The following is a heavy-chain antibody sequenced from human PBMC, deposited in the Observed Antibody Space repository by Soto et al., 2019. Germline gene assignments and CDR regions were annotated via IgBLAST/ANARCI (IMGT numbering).Heavy chain of an antibody. D-gene: IGHD3-22*01. CDR1: GFTFSSYW. J-gene: IGHJ4*02. CDR2: INTDGSGT. V-gene: IGHV3-74*01. Sequence: GGSLRLSCTASGFTFSSYWMHWVRQAPGTGLIWVSRINTDGSGTTYADSVRGRFTISRDNAKNTVYLQMNSLRAEDTAVYYCARTGYYYDNRGYDFDYWGQGTLVTVSS. CDR3: ARTGYYYDNRGYDFDY.